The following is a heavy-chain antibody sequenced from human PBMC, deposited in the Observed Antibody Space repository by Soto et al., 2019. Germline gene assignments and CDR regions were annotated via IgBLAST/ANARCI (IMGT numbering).Heavy chain of an antibody. CDR2: ISAYNGNT. J-gene: IGHJ6*02. V-gene: IGHV1-18*01. CDR3: ARDYYDSSGYYPYYYYGMDV. CDR1: GYTFTSYG. D-gene: IGHD3-22*01. Sequence: GASVKVSCKASGYTFTSYGISWVRQAPGQGLEWMGWISAYNGNTNYAQKLQGRVTMTTDTSTSTAYMELRSLRSDDTAVYYCARDYYDSSGYYPYYYYGMDVWGQGTKVTVSS.